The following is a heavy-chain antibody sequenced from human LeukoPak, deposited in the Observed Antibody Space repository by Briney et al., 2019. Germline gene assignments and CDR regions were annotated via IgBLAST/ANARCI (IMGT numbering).Heavy chain of an antibody. CDR1: GYTFTSYG. CDR3: ARDYGITIFGVVITHFDY. CDR2: ISAYNGNT. V-gene: IGHV1-18*01. J-gene: IGHJ4*02. Sequence: ASVKVSCKASGYTFTSYGISWVRQAPGQGLEWMGWISAYNGNTNYAQKLQGRVTMTTDTSTSTAYMGLRSLRSDDTAVYYCARDYGITIFGVVITHFDYWGQGTLVTVSS. D-gene: IGHD3-3*01.